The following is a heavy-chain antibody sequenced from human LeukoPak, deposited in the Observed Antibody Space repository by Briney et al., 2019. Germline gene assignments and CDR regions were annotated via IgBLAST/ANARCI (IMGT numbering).Heavy chain of an antibody. CDR2: INPSGGST. D-gene: IGHD1-1*01. V-gene: IGHV1-46*01. Sequence: ASVKVSCKASGYTFTSYYMHWVRQAPGQGLEWMGIINPSGGSTSYAQKFQGRVTMTRDTSTSTVYMELSSLRSEDTAVYYCARDRSDPERDRDFDYWGQGTLVTVSS. CDR3: ARDRSDPERDRDFDY. J-gene: IGHJ4*02. CDR1: GYTFTSYY.